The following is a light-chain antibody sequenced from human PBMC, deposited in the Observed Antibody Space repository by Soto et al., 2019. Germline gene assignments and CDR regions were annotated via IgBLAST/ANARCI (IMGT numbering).Light chain of an antibody. CDR2: DAS. J-gene: IGKJ5*01. CDR1: QSVSSH. Sequence: EIVLTQSPGTLSLSPGERATLSCRASQSVSSHLAWYQQKPGQSPRLLIYDASNRATGIPARFSGSGSGTDFALTISSLEPEDFAFYFCQQRSHWPTFGQGTRLEIK. V-gene: IGKV3-11*01. CDR3: QQRSHWPT.